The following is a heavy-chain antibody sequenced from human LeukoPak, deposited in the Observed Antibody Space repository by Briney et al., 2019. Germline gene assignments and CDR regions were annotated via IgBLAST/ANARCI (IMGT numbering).Heavy chain of an antibody. CDR3: ARDYVRAFDI. CDR2: IYYRGRN. V-gene: IGHV4-59*12. D-gene: IGHD2-8*01. Sequence: PSETLSLTCTVSGGPISRYYWICTRHPRGKALEGCGYIYYRGRNNYNRPLKRRVTISVDMCKNQFSVVLSCDTAADTAVCYCARDYVRAFDIWGQGTMVTVSS. J-gene: IGHJ3*02. CDR1: GGPISRYY.